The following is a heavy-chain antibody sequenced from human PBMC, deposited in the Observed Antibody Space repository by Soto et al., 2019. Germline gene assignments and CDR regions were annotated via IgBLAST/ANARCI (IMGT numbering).Heavy chain of an antibody. D-gene: IGHD3-16*02. CDR3: ARGMITFGGVIAIQEGMAFDI. CDR2: VYYSGST. J-gene: IGHJ3*02. Sequence: SETLSLTCTVSGGSVRSYYWSWIRQPPGKGLECIGYVYYSGSTNYNPSLKSRVTIPVDTSKNQFSLKLSSVTAADTAVYYCARGMITFGGVIAIQEGMAFDIWGQGTMVTVSS. V-gene: IGHV4-59*02. CDR1: GGSVRSYY.